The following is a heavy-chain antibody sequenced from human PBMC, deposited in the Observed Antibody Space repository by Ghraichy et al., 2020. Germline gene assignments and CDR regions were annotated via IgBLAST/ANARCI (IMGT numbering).Heavy chain of an antibody. J-gene: IGHJ4*02. CDR1: GGSIGRGDYY. V-gene: IGHV4-30-4*02. CDR2: IYYSRIT. CDR3: ARVRSTSDAHDY. Sequence: SETLSLTCSVAGGSIGRGDYYWSWVRQPPGKGLEWVGYIYYSRITSYSPSLKIRVTISVNTSKNQFSLKLRSVTAADTAIYYCARVRSTSDAHDYWGQGSLVTVSS. D-gene: IGHD4-11*01.